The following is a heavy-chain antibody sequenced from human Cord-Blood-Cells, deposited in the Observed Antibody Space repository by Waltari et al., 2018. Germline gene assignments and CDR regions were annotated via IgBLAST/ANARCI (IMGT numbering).Heavy chain of an antibody. V-gene: IGHV3-48*03. Sequence: EVQLVESGGGLVQPEGSLRLPCAAFGFTFSSYEMKWVRAAPGKGLEWVSYISSSGSTIYYADSVKGRFTISRDNAKNSLYLQMNSLRAEDTAVYYCAILEGIAARPFDIWGQGTMVTVSS. D-gene: IGHD6-6*01. CDR2: ISSSGSTI. CDR3: AILEGIAARPFDI. J-gene: IGHJ3*02. CDR1: GFTFSSYE.